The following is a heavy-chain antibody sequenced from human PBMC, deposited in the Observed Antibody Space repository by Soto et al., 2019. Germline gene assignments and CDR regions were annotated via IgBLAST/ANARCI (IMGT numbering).Heavy chain of an antibody. J-gene: IGHJ4*02. Sequence: GESLKISCATSGFTFSRYWIHWVRQAPGEGLVWVSRISGDGVHTDYAESVKGRFTVSRDIAKSTGYLQMNNLRAEDTAIYYCARLGFVGEGDFWGQGILVTVS. D-gene: IGHD3-16*01. CDR1: GFTFSRYW. CDR3: ARLGFVGEGDF. V-gene: IGHV3-74*01. CDR2: ISGDGVHT.